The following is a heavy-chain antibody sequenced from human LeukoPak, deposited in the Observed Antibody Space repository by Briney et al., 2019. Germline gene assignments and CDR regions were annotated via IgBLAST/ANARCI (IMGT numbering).Heavy chain of an antibody. CDR1: GFTFSNYW. CDR3: ASGEYSGYDLAY. CDR2: IKEDGSEK. Sequence: QPGGSLRLSCAASGFTFSNYWMSWVRQAPGKGLEWVANIKEDGSEKYYVDSLKGRFTISRDNSKNTLYLQMNSLRAEDTSVYYCASGEYSGYDLAYWGQGTLVTVSS. J-gene: IGHJ4*02. V-gene: IGHV3-7*05. D-gene: IGHD5-12*01.